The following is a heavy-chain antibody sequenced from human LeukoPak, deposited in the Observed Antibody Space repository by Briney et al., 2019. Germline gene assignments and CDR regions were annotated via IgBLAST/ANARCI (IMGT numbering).Heavy chain of an antibody. Sequence: SETLSLTCTVSGGSISSSSYYWGWIRQPPGKGLEWIGSIYYSGSTNYNPSLKSRVTISVDTSKNQFSLKLSSVTAADTAVYYCARHLYSSGLYFDYWGQGTLVTVSS. CDR1: GGSISSSSYY. V-gene: IGHV4-39*07. J-gene: IGHJ4*02. D-gene: IGHD6-19*01. CDR3: ARHLYSSGLYFDY. CDR2: IYYSGST.